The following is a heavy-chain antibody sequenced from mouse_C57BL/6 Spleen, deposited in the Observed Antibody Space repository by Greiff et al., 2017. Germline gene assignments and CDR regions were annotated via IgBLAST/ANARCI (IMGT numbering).Heavy chain of an antibody. CDR1: GYSFTGYY. D-gene: IGHD1-1*01. CDR2: INPSTGGT. V-gene: IGHV1-42*01. CDR3: ARSGPLATHFAY. Sequence: VQLQQSGPELVKPGASVKISCKASGYSFTGYYMNWVKQSPEKSLEWIGEINPSTGGTTYNQKFKAKATLTVDKSSSTAYMQLKSLTSEDSAVYYCARSGPLATHFAYWGQGTLVTVSS. J-gene: IGHJ3*01.